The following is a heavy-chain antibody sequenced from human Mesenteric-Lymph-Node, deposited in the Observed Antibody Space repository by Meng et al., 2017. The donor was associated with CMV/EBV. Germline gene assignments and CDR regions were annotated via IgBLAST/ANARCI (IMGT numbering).Heavy chain of an antibody. V-gene: IGHV3-9*01. Sequence: GGSLRLSCAASGFTFDDYAMHWVRQAPGKGLEWVSGISWNSGSIGYADSVKGRFTISRDNAKNSLYLQMNSLRAEDTAVYYCARDGGNFSWFDPWGQGTLVTSPQ. CDR3: ARDGGNFSWFDP. CDR1: GFTFDDYA. J-gene: IGHJ5*02. D-gene: IGHD4-23*01. CDR2: ISWNSGSI.